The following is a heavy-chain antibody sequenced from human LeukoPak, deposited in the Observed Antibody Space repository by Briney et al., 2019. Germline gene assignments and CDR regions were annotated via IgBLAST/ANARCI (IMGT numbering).Heavy chain of an antibody. Sequence: SETLSLTCTVSVGSIDNYYWSWIRQPPGKGLEWIGYIYYSGSTNYNPSLKSRVTISVDTSKNQFSLKLTSVTAADTAVYYCARDSGSSTHDPWGQGTLVTVSS. J-gene: IGHJ5*02. D-gene: IGHD2-2*01. CDR1: VGSIDNYY. CDR2: IYYSGST. CDR3: ARDSGSSTHDP. V-gene: IGHV4-59*01.